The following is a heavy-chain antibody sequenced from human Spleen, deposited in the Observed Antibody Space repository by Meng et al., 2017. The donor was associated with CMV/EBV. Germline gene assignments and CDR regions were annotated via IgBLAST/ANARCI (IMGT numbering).Heavy chain of an antibody. V-gene: IGHV1-2*02. D-gene: IGHD6-19*01. J-gene: IGHJ4*02. Sequence: SCKASGYTFTGYYIHWVRQAPGQGLEWMGWINPKSGDTKYAQKFQGRVTMTRDTSISTAYMEMSSPRSDDTAVYYCESLQSKAGFDYWGQGTLVTVSS. CDR3: ESLQSKAGFDY. CDR2: INPKSGDT. CDR1: GYTFTGYY.